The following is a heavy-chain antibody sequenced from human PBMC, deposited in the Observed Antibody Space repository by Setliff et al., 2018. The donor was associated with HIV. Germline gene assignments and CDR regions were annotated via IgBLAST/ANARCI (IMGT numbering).Heavy chain of an antibody. CDR2: INHSGSS. V-gene: IGHV4-34*01. D-gene: IGHD3-3*01. CDR3: ARDRGSYNFWSGLARGDNWFDP. Sequence: SETLSLTCAVYGGSLSGYHWSWIRQSPEKGLEWIGEINHSGSSNYNPSLKSRVTMSVDTSKNQFSLNLTSVTAADTAVYYCARDRGSYNFWSGLARGDNWFDPWGQGTLVTVSS. J-gene: IGHJ5*02. CDR1: GGSLSGYH.